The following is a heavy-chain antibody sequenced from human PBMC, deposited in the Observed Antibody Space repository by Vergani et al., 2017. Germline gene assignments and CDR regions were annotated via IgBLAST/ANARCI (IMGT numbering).Heavy chain of an antibody. CDR1: GFTFRYFS. Sequence: DVQLVESGGGLVQPGGSLRLSCAASGFTFRYFSMIWVRQAPGKALEWISYISSNVGGTDYADSVKGRFTISRDNAKNSLYLQMSSLTIEDTAVYYCARGSKMGIAYWGQGTLVTVSS. CDR3: ARGSKMGIAY. CDR2: ISSNVGGT. V-gene: IGHV3-48*01. D-gene: IGHD7-27*01. J-gene: IGHJ4*02.